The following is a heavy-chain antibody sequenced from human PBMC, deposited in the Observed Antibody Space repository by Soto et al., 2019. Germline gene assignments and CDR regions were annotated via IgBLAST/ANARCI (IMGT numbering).Heavy chain of an antibody. Sequence: SETLSLTCTVSGGSISSGGYYWSWIRQHPGKGLEWIGYIYYSGSTYYSPSLKSRVTISVDTSKNQFSLKLSSVTAADTAVYYCALRLGDPGRLYFDYWGQGTLVTVSS. D-gene: IGHD3-16*01. CDR2: IYYSGST. J-gene: IGHJ4*02. CDR3: ALRLGDPGRLYFDY. CDR1: GGSISSGGYY. V-gene: IGHV4-31*03.